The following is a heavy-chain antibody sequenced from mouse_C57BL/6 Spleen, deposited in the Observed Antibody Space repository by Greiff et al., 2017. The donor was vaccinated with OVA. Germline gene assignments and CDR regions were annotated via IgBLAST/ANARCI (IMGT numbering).Heavy chain of an antibody. J-gene: IGHJ2*01. CDR2: IYPRSGNT. Sequence: ESGAELARPGASVKLSCKASGYTFTSYGISWVKQRTGQGLEWIGEIYPRSGNTYYNEKFKGKATLTADKSSSTAYMELRSLTSEDSAVYFCARGWLLVYFDYWGQGTTLTVSS. CDR1: GYTFTSYG. V-gene: IGHV1-81*01. D-gene: IGHD2-3*01. CDR3: ARGWLLVYFDY.